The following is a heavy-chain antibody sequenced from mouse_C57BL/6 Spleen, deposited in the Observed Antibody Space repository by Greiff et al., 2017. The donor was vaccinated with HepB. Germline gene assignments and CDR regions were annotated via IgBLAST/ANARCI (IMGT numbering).Heavy chain of an antibody. D-gene: IGHD4-1*01. CDR2: IRLKSDNYAT. CDR1: GFTFSNYW. J-gene: IGHJ4*01. CDR3: TGANWGYYYAMDY. Sequence: EVQLQESGGGLVQPGGSMKLSCVASGFTFSNYWMNWVRQSPEKGLEWVAQIRLKSDNYATHYAESVKGRFTISRDDSKSSVYLQMNNLRAEDTGIYYCTGANWGYYYAMDYWGQGTSVTVSS. V-gene: IGHV6-3*01.